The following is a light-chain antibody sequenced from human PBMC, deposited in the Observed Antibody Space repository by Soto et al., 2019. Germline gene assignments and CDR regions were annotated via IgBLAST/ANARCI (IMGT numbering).Light chain of an antibody. V-gene: IGLV2-14*01. CDR3: SSYTSSSIWV. Sequence: QSALTQPASVSGSPGQSITISCTGTSSDVGAYNYVSWYQQHPGKAPKLMIYEVSNRPSGVSNRFSGSKSGNTASLTISGLQVEDEADYYCSSYTSSSIWVFGGGTKLTVL. CDR1: SSDVGAYNY. CDR2: EVS. J-gene: IGLJ3*02.